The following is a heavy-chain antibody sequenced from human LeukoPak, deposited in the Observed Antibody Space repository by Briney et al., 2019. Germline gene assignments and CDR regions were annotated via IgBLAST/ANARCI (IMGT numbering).Heavy chain of an antibody. Sequence: GGSLRLSCAASGFTFSSHVISWVRQTPGKGLEWVAAISTSSGRTYYADSVKGRFTISRDNAKNSLYLQMNSLRAEDTAVYYCARDFLRVRGVICWGQGTLVTVSS. CDR1: GFTFSSHV. J-gene: IGHJ4*02. CDR2: ISTSSGRT. V-gene: IGHV3-23*01. D-gene: IGHD3-10*01. CDR3: ARDFLRVRGVIC.